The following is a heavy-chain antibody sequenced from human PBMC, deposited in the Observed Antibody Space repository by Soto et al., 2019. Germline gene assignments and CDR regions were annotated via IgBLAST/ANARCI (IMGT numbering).Heavy chain of an antibody. CDR2: IFSNDEK. CDR3: ARAPYAIYGMDV. Sequence: QVTLKESGPVLVKPTETLTPTCTVSGFSLSNARMGVSWISQPPGKALEWLAHIFSNDEKSYSTSLKSRLTISKDTSKSQVVLTMTNMDPVDTATYYCARAPYAIYGMDVWGQGTTVTVSS. CDR1: GFSLSNARMG. J-gene: IGHJ6*02. D-gene: IGHD3-16*01. V-gene: IGHV2-26*01.